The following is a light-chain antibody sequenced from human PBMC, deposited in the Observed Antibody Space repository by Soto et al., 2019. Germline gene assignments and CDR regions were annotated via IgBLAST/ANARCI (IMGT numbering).Light chain of an antibody. V-gene: IGLV2-14*01. Sequence: QSVLTQPASVSGSPGQSITISCTGTSSDVGRYNYVSWYRQHPGTAPKLIISDVNSRPSGISNRFSGSKSGNTASLTISGLKAEEEAYYYCSSYTSDITQVFGGGTKLTVL. J-gene: IGLJ3*02. CDR3: SSYTSDITQV. CDR2: DVN. CDR1: SSDVGRYNY.